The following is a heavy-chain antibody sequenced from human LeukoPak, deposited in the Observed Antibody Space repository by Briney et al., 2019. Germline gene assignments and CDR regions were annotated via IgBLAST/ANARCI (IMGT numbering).Heavy chain of an antibody. CDR1: GYTFTGYY. V-gene: IGHV1-2*02. Sequence: ASVKVSCKASGYTFTGYYMHWVRQAPGQGLEWMGWINPNSGGTNYAQKFQGRVTMTRDTSISTAYMELSRLRSDGTAVYYCALEYCSSTSCFPISFDYWGQGTLVTVSS. CDR3: ALEYCSSTSCFPISFDY. D-gene: IGHD2-2*01. J-gene: IGHJ4*02. CDR2: INPNSGGT.